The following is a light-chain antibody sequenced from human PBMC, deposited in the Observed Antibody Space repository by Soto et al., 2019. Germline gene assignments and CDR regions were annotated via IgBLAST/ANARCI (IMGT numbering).Light chain of an antibody. CDR1: QSVSSC. CDR2: DAS. Sequence: EIVLTQSPATLSLSPGERATLSCRASQSVSSCLALYQQKPGQAPRLLIYDASNRDTGIPARFSGSGSGTDFPLTISSLEPEDFAVYYCQQRSNWPRLTFGGGTKVEIK. J-gene: IGKJ4*01. CDR3: QQRSNWPRLT. V-gene: IGKV3-11*01.